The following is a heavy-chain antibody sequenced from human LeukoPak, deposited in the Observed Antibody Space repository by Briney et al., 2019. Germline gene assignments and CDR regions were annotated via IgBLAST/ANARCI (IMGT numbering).Heavy chain of an antibody. CDR2: INTGGGST. D-gene: IGHD4-23*01. V-gene: IGHV1-46*01. Sequence: ASVKVSCKSSVYTFTSYYMHCVPPAPGQGLEWMAIINTGGGSTSYAQKFQGRVTMTRDTSTSTVYMELRSLRSEDRAVYYCARGDYGGNSRGMAVWGQGTTVTVSS. CDR1: VYTFTSYY. CDR3: ARGDYGGNSRGMAV. J-gene: IGHJ6*02.